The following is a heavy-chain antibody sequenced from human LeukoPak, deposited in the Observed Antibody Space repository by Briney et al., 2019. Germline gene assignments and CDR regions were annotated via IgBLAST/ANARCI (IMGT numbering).Heavy chain of an antibody. CDR3: ARRYGDYSGNWFDP. D-gene: IGHD4-17*01. CDR1: RGSISSYY. Sequence: SETLSLTCTVSRGSISSYYWSWIRQPAGKGLEWIGRIYTSGSTNYNPSLKSRVTMSVDTSKNQFSLKLSSVTAADTAVYYCARRYGDYSGNWFDPWGQGTLVTVSS. V-gene: IGHV4-4*07. J-gene: IGHJ5*02. CDR2: IYTSGST.